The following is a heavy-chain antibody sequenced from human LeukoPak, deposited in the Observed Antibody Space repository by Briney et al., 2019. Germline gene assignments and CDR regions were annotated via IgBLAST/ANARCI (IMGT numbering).Heavy chain of an antibody. D-gene: IGHD1-26*01. CDR1: GGSISSSNW. V-gene: IGHV4-4*02. J-gene: IGHJ5*02. CDR2: IYHSGST. CDR3: AKASVGARFFDP. Sequence: SETLSLTCAVSGGSISSSNWWSWVRQPPGKGLEWIGEIYHSGSTNYNPSLKSQVTISVDKSKNQFSLKLSSVTAADTAVYYCAKASVGARFFDPWGQGTLVTVSS.